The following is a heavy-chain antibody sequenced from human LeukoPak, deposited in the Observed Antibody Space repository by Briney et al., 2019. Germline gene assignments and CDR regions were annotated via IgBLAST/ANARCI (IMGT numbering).Heavy chain of an antibody. CDR3: ARGPTKNYFDY. V-gene: IGHV4-59*01. CDR2: IYYSGST. CDR1: GGSISSYY. Sequence: SETLSLTCAVSGGSISSYYWSWIRQPAGKGLEWIGYIYYSGSTNYNPSLKSRVTISIDMSKNQFSLKLRSVTAADTAVYYCARGPTKNYFDYWGQGTLVTVSS. J-gene: IGHJ4*02.